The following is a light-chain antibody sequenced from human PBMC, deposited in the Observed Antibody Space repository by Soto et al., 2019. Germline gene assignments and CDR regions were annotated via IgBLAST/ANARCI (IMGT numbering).Light chain of an antibody. CDR1: QSVSSSY. V-gene: IGKV3-20*01. CDR3: QQYGNSGT. CDR2: GAS. J-gene: IGKJ2*01. Sequence: EIVLTQSPGTLSLSPGERATLSCRASQSVSSSYLAWYQQKPGQAPRLLIYGASSRATGIPDRFSGSGSGIDFTLTISRLEPEDFAVYFCQQYGNSGTFGQGTKLEIK.